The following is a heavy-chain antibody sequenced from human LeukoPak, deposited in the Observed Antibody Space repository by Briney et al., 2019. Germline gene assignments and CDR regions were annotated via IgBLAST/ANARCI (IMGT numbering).Heavy chain of an antibody. Sequence: GESLKISCKGSGYTFTNYWIGWVRQVPGKGLEWMGLRNPADSDTRYSPSFQGQVTISVDKSISTAYLEWSSLKASDTAIYYCARHVSSSRVAYDVWGQGTMVTVSS. CDR2: RNPADSDT. V-gene: IGHV5-51*01. D-gene: IGHD2-2*01. CDR3: ARHVSSSRVAYDV. J-gene: IGHJ3*01. CDR1: GYTFTNYW.